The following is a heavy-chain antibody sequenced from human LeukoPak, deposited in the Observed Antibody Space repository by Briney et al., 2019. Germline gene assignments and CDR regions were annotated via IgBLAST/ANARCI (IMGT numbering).Heavy chain of an antibody. CDR2: ISNDGSNE. Sequence: GGSLRLSCVASGFSFREYPIHWVRQAPCKGLEWVAVISNDGSNEYDAEFVKGRFTMSRDNSKNTVFLDMNNLRTEDTAVYYCARAQISIISSGQYLDVWGQGTLVTVSS. CDR3: ARAQISIISSGQYLDV. V-gene: IGHV3-30-3*01. CDR1: GFSFREYP. D-gene: IGHD3-9*01. J-gene: IGHJ3*01.